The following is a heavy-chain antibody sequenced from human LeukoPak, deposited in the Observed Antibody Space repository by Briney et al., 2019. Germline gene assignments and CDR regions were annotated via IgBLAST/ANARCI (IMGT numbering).Heavy chain of an antibody. CDR3: ASGTVTNDFDY. D-gene: IGHD4-17*01. J-gene: IGHJ4*02. Sequence: GASVKVSCKASGGTFSSYAISWVRQAPGQGLEWMGRIIPILGIANYAQKFQGRVTMTKDTSTSTVYMELSSLRSEDTAVYYCASGTVTNDFDYWGQGTLVTVSS. V-gene: IGHV1-69*04. CDR1: GGTFSSYA. CDR2: IIPILGIA.